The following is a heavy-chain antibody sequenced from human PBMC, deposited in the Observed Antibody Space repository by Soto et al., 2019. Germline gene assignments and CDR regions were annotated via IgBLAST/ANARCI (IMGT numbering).Heavy chain of an antibody. D-gene: IGHD1-26*01. Sequence: PSETLSLTCTVSGDSISSGDYFWSWIRQPPGKGLEWIGYIYRGGSTNYNPSLKSRVTISVDTSKNQFSLKLSSVTAADTAVYYCAREKWWELAFDPWGQGTLVTVSS. V-gene: IGHV4-30-4*01. J-gene: IGHJ5*02. CDR2: IYRGGST. CDR1: GDSISSGDYF. CDR3: AREKWWELAFDP.